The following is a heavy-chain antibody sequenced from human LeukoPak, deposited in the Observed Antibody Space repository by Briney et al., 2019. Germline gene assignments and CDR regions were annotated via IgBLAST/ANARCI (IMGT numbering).Heavy chain of an antibody. V-gene: IGHV4-34*01. CDR1: GGSFSGYY. J-gene: IGHJ4*02. D-gene: IGHD6-13*01. Sequence: SETLSLTCAVYGGSFSGYYWSWIRQPPGKGLEWIGEINHSGSTNYNPSLKSRVTISVDTSKNPFSLKLSSVTAADTAVYYCATSNSSLYYFDYWGQGTLVTVSS. CDR3: ATSNSSLYYFDY. CDR2: INHSGST.